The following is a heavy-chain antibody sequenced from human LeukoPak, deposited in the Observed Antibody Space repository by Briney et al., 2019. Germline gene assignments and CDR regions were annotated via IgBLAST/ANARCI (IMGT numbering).Heavy chain of an antibody. CDR3: AKVGSSGWYYFDY. J-gene: IGHJ4*02. CDR1: GFTLSTYS. Sequence: GGSLRLSCAASGFTLSTYSMAWVRQAPGKGPEWVSAMSSSGVTTYYADPGKGQFTISRDNSKTTLYLQVNSLSPEDTAVYYCAKVGSSGWYYFDYWGQGTLVTVSS. CDR2: MSSSGVTT. D-gene: IGHD6-19*01. V-gene: IGHV3-23*01.